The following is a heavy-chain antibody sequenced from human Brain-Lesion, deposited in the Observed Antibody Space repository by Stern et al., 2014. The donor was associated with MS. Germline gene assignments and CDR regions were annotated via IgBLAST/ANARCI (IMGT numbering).Heavy chain of an antibody. CDR1: GVSLSTTGMR. D-gene: IGHD3-10*01. V-gene: IGHV2-70*04. Sequence: ESGPALVKPTQSLTLTCTLSGVSLSTTGMRVSWIRQPPGKALEWLARLAWDDDKFYSTSLKTRLTISKDTSKNQVVLTMTNMDPVDTATYYCARQRLYYYGSGTEGGMDVWGQGTTVTVSS. J-gene: IGHJ6*02. CDR2: LAWDDDK. CDR3: ARQRLYYYGSGTEGGMDV.